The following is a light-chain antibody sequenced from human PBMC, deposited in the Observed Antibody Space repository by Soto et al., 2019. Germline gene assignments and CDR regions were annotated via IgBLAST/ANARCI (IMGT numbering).Light chain of an antibody. Sequence: QSVLAQPASVSGSPGQSITISCTGTSSDVGGYNYVSWYQQHPGKAPKLMIYDVSNRPSGVSNRFSGSKSGNTASLTISGLQAEDEADYYCNSYTTVPSVVFGGGTKLTVL. CDR2: DVS. CDR1: SSDVGGYNY. J-gene: IGLJ2*01. V-gene: IGLV2-14*03. CDR3: NSYTTVPSVV.